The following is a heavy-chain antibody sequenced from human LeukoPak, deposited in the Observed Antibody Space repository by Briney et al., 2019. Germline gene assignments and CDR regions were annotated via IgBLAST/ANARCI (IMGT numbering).Heavy chain of an antibody. V-gene: IGHV3-9*01. Sequence: GRSLRLSCAASGFTFDGYAMHWVRQAPGKGLEWVSGISWNSGSIGYADSVKGRFTISRDNAKNSLYLQMNSLRAEDTALYYCAKDISAHIVVVTATRPGAFDIWGQGTMVTVSS. CDR1: GFTFDGYA. CDR3: AKDISAHIVVVTATRPGAFDI. CDR2: ISWNSGSI. J-gene: IGHJ3*02. D-gene: IGHD2-21*02.